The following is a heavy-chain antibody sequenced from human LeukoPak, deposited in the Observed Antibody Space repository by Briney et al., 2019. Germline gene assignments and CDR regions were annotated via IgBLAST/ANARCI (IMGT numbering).Heavy chain of an antibody. Sequence: GGSLRLSCAASGFTFSSYGMHWVRQAPGKGLEWVAFIRYDGSNKYYADSVKGRFTISRDNSKNTLYLQMNSLRAEDTAVYYCAKEPNGITGTMGYWGQGTLVTVSS. CDR3: AKEPNGITGTMGY. V-gene: IGHV3-30*02. D-gene: IGHD1-7*01. CDR2: IRYDGSNK. CDR1: GFTFSSYG. J-gene: IGHJ4*02.